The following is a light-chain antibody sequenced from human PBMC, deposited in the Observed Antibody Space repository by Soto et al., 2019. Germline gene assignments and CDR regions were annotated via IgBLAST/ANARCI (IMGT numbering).Light chain of an antibody. CDR2: QDS. Sequence: SELTQPPSVSVSPGQTASITCSGDKLGDKYACWYQLKPGQSPVLVIYQDSKRPSGIPERFSGSNSGNTATLTISGTQAMDEADYYCQAWDSSTVVFGGGTKLTVL. V-gene: IGLV3-1*01. CDR1: KLGDKY. J-gene: IGLJ2*01. CDR3: QAWDSSTVV.